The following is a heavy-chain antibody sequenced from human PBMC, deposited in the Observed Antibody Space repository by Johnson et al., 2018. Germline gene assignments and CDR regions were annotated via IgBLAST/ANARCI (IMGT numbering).Heavy chain of an antibody. CDR2: ISYDESET. CDR1: GFNFRAYG. J-gene: IGHJ3*02. Sequence: QVQLQESGGGVVQPRRSLRLSCAASGFNFRAYGMNWVRQAPGKGLQWVALISYDESETFYSDSVKGRCTVSRDNSKDTLYLQMNSLRVEDTAVYYCAKDYYDSSGSQPFDTWGQGTMVTVSS. CDR3: AKDYYDSSGSQPFDT. D-gene: IGHD3-22*01. V-gene: IGHV3-30*18.